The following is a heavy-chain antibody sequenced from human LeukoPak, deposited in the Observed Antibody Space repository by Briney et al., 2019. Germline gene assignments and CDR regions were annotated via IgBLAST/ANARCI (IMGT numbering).Heavy chain of an antibody. Sequence: GGSLRLSCAASGFTFSDYYMSWIRQAPGKGLEWVSYISSSGSTLYYADSVKGRFTISRDNAKNSLYLQMNSLRAEDVTVYYRGRTVDTEPLGFDYWGQGTLVTVSS. D-gene: IGHD5-18*01. J-gene: IGHJ4*02. CDR1: GFTFSDYY. CDR2: ISSSGSTL. V-gene: IGHV3-11*04. CDR3: GRTVDTEPLGFDY.